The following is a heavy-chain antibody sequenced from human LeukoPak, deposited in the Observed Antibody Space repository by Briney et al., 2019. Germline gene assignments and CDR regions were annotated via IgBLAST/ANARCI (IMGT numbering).Heavy chain of an antibody. Sequence: GGSRRLSCAASGFTFSSYAMSWVRQAPGKGLEWVSAISGRGGSTYYADSVKGRFTISRDNSKNTLYLQMNRLRAEDTAVYYCAQADTITMIVVVVGALYWGQGTLVTVSS. CDR2: ISGRGGST. D-gene: IGHD3-22*01. V-gene: IGHV3-23*01. CDR1: GFTFSSYA. CDR3: AQADTITMIVVVVGALY. J-gene: IGHJ4*02.